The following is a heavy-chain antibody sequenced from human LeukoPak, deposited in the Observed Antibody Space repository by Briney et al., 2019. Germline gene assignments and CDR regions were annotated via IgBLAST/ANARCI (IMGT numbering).Heavy chain of an antibody. V-gene: IGHV3-48*01. D-gene: IGHD3-22*01. Sequence: GGSLRLSCAASGFTFSSYSMNWVRRAPGKGLEWVSYISSSSSTIYYADSVKGRFTISRDNAKNSLYLQMSSLRAEDTAVYYCARDFHRRLYDSSGYYLYWGQGTLVTVSS. CDR2: ISSSSSTI. J-gene: IGHJ4*02. CDR3: ARDFHRRLYDSSGYYLY. CDR1: GFTFSSYS.